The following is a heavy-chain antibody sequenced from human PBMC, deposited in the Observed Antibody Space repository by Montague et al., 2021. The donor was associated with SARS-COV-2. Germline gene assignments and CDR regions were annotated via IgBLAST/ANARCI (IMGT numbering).Heavy chain of an antibody. V-gene: IGHV4-59*01. CDR2: TYNSGTT. CDR3: ARGGGYGSGGSCYYWFDP. D-gene: IGHD2-15*01. CDR1: GDSISSYY. Sequence: SETLSLTCTVSGDSISSYYRNWIRQPPGKGLEWIGYTYNSGTTNYNPSVKSRVTISVDTSKNQFSLKLNSVTAADTAVYYCARGGGYGSGGSCYYWFDPWGQGTLVTVSS. J-gene: IGHJ5*02.